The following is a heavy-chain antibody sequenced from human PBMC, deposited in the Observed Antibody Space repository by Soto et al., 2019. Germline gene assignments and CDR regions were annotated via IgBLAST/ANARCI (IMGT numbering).Heavy chain of an antibody. J-gene: IGHJ4*02. CDR1: GFTLSNAW. CDR2: IRTKTDGGTT. V-gene: IGHV3-15*07. Sequence: EVQLVVSGGGLVKPGGSLSLSCAASGFTLSNAWMNWFRQAPGKGLEWVGRIRTKTDGGTTDYAAHVKGRFTISRDDSINMLYLQMNSLTTEDTAVYYCNTERRYFDLVPVWHFDFWGQGTLVTVS. D-gene: IGHD3-9*01. CDR3: NTERRYFDLVPVWHFDF.